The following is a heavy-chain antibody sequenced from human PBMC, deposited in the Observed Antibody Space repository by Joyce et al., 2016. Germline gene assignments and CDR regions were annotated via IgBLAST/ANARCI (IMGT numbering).Heavy chain of an antibody. CDR3: ARRPYNVHTPLGSDWYFDL. Sequence: QVQLQESGPGLVKPSETLSLTCGVSGLSFDLHSFWGWIRQPLGKGLEWIGNVYLHGITHYSPSLKSRVTISMDTSKNPFSLNRNSLTAADTAVYFCARRPYNVHTPLGSDWYFDLWGRGTLVTVSS. CDR2: VYLHGIT. D-gene: IGHD5-18*01. J-gene: IGHJ2*01. CDR1: GLSFDLHSF. V-gene: IGHV4-38-2*01.